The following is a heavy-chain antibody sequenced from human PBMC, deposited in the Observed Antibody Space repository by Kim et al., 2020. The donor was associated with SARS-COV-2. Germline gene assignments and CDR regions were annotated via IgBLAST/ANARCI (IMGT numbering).Heavy chain of an antibody. CDR3: ARQSGIVGSSRGFDY. D-gene: IGHD1-26*01. V-gene: IGHV4-39*01. Sequence: PSTKSRVTIPVATSKNQFSLKLSSVTAADTAVYYCARQSGIVGSSRGFDYWGQGTLVTVSS. J-gene: IGHJ4*02.